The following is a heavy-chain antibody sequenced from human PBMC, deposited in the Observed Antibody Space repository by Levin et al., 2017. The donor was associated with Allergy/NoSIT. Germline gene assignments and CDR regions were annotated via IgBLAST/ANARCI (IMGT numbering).Heavy chain of an antibody. CDR3: ARDVQSVGRAVAGPFDY. Sequence: AGGSLRLSCAASGFTFTTYGFHWVRQAPGKGLDWVAVIWYDGSNKYYADSVKGRFTISRDDSKNTLYLQMNSLRAEDTAVYYCARDVQSVGRAVAGPFDYWGQGTLVTVSS. CDR1: GFTFTTYG. CDR2: IWYDGSNK. D-gene: IGHD6-19*01. V-gene: IGHV3-33*01. J-gene: IGHJ4*02.